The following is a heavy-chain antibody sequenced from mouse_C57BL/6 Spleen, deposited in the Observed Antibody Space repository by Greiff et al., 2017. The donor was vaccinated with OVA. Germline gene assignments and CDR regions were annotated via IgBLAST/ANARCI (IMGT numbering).Heavy chain of an antibody. Sequence: EVQLQQSGPELVKPGASVKISCKASGYTFTYYYMNWVKPRHGKSLEWIGAINPNNGGPSYNPKFKGKATFTVDKSSSTAYMELRSLTSEDSADYYCARLITTVVANYVDYWGQGTTLTVAS. CDR3: ARLITTVVANYVDY. D-gene: IGHD1-1*01. J-gene: IGHJ2*01. V-gene: IGHV1-26*01. CDR1: GYTFTYYY. CDR2: INPNNGGP.